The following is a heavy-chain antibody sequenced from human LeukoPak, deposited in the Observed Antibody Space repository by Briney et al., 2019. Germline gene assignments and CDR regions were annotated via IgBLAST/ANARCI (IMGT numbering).Heavy chain of an antibody. CDR1: GFTFSSYW. V-gene: IGHV3-7*01. CDR2: IKQDGSEK. D-gene: IGHD3-10*01. CDR3: ARDLYGSGTRTTYYYYGMDV. Sequence: PGGSLRLSCAASGFTFSSYWMSWVRQAPGKGLEWVANIKQDGSEKYYVDSVKGRFTTSRDNAKNSLYLQMNSLRAEDTAVYYCARDLYGSGTRTTYYYYGMDVWGQGTTVTVSS. J-gene: IGHJ6*02.